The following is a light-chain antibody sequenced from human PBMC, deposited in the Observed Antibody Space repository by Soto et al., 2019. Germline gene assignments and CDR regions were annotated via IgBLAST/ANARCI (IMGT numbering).Light chain of an antibody. CDR1: QGISNY. J-gene: IGKJ1*01. CDR2: AAS. CDR3: QKYNSAPWT. Sequence: DIQMTQSPSSLSTSVGDRVTITCRASQGISNYLAWYQQKPGKVPKLLIYAASTLQSGVPSRFSGSGSGTDFTLTIRSLQPDDVAPYYCQKYNSAPWTFGQGTKVEIK. V-gene: IGKV1-27*01.